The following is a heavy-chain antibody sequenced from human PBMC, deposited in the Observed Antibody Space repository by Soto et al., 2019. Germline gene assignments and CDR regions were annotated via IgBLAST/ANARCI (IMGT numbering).Heavy chain of an antibody. CDR3: ARDRKKYSSSSDAFDI. J-gene: IGHJ3*02. D-gene: IGHD6-6*01. Sequence: ASVKVSCKASGGTFSSYAISWVRQAPGQGLEWMGGIIPIFGTANYAQKFQGRVTITADESTSTAYMELSSLRSEDTAVYYCARDRKKYSSSSDAFDIWGQGTMVTVSS. CDR2: IIPIFGTA. CDR1: GGTFSSYA. V-gene: IGHV1-69*13.